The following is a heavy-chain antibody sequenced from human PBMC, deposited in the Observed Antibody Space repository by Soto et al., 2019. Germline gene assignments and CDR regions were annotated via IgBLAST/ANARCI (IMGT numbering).Heavy chain of an antibody. Sequence: QVQLQESGPGLVKPSETLSLTCTVSGGSISSYYWSWIRQPPGKGLEWIGYIYYSGSTNYNPSLKSRVTISVDTSKNQFSLKLSSVTAADTAVYYCARDQEGYAYGMDVWGQGTTVTVSS. V-gene: IGHV4-59*01. CDR1: GGSISSYY. CDR2: IYYSGST. D-gene: IGHD2-15*01. J-gene: IGHJ6*02. CDR3: ARDQEGYAYGMDV.